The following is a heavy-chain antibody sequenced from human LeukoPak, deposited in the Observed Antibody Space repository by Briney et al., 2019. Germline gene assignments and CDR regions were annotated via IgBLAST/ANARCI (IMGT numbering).Heavy chain of an antibody. CDR1: GFTFSSYA. J-gene: IGHJ4*02. D-gene: IGHD2-15*01. V-gene: IGHV3-23*01. Sequence: GGSLRLSCAASGFTFSSYAMSWVRQAPGKGLEWVSAISGSGGSTYYADSVKGRFTISRDNSKNTLYLQMNSLRAEGTAVYYCTKSHSGDSPKPTFDYWGQGTLVTVSS. CDR3: TKSHSGDSPKPTFDY. CDR2: ISGSGGST.